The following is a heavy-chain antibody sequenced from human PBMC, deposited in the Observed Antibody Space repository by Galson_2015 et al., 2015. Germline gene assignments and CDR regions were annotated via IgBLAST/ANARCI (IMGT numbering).Heavy chain of an antibody. V-gene: IGHV5-51*01. D-gene: IGHD3-22*01. CDR2: IYPGDSDT. CDR3: ARPGTSYSDSSGLYDYFDS. J-gene: IGHJ4*02. CDR1: GYKFDDYW. Sequence: QSGAEVKKPGESLKISCVASGYKFDDYWIVWVRQMPGRGLEWMGIIYPGDSDTRYSPSFQGKVTFSVDKSTKPAYLQWSSLKAPDSATYYCARPGTSYSDSSGLYDYFDSWGQGTLVTVSS.